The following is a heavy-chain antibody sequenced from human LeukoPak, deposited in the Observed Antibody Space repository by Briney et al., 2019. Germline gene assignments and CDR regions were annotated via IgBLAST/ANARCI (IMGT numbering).Heavy chain of an antibody. V-gene: IGHV4-30-2*01. Sequence: SETLSLTCTVSGGSISSSSYSWSWIRQPPGKGLEWIGYIYHSGSTYYNPSLKSRVTISVDRSKNQFSLKLSSVTAADTAVYYCARGVAYNWNYVGWFDPWGQGTLVTVSS. CDR1: GGSISSSSYS. D-gene: IGHD1-7*01. CDR3: ARGVAYNWNYVGWFDP. CDR2: IYHSGST. J-gene: IGHJ5*02.